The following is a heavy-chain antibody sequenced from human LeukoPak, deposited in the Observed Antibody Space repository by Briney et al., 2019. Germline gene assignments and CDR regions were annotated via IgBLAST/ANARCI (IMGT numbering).Heavy chain of an antibody. Sequence: GASLRLSCAASGFTFTSYPMNWVRQAPGKGLEWISYISSSSSTIFYADSVKGRFTISRDNAHNSLYLQMNSLRDEDTAVYYCARDWWIFDSWGQGTLVTVSS. CDR2: ISSSSSTI. CDR3: ARDWWIFDS. D-gene: IGHD5-12*01. CDR1: GFTFTSYP. J-gene: IGHJ4*02. V-gene: IGHV3-48*02.